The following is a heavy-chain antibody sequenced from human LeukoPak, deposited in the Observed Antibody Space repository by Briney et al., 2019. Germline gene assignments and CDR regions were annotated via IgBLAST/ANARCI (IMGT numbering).Heavy chain of an antibody. CDR2: ISSSGSTI. V-gene: IGHV3-11*01. Sequence: PGGSLRLSCAASGFTFSDYYMSWIRQAPGKGLEWVSYISSSGSTIYYADSVKGRFTISRDNAKNSLYLQMNSLRAEDTAVYYCARFYSNYGTSWFDPWGQGTLVTVSS. D-gene: IGHD4-11*01. CDR1: GFTFSDYY. CDR3: ARFYSNYGTSWFDP. J-gene: IGHJ5*02.